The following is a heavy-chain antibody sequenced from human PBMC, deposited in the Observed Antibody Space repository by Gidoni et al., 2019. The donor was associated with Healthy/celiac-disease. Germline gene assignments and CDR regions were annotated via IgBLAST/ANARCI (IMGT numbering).Heavy chain of an antibody. J-gene: IGHJ6*02. CDR1: GFTFSSYS. CDR2: ISSSSSYI. Sequence: EVQLVESGGGLVKPGGSLRLSCAASGFTFSSYSMKWVRQAPGKGLEWVSAISSSSSYIYYADSVKGRFTISRDNAKNSLYLQMNSLRAEDTAVYYCARDYIAAAGTRAYYYYGMDVWGQGTTVTVSS. CDR3: ARDYIAAAGTRAYYYYGMDV. D-gene: IGHD6-13*01. V-gene: IGHV3-21*01.